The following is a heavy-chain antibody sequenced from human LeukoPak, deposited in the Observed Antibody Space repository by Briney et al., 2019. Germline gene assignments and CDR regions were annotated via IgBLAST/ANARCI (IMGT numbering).Heavy chain of an antibody. J-gene: IGHJ4*02. D-gene: IGHD3-22*01. CDR2: ISAGGDRT. Sequence: GGSLRLSCAASGFTFSDHAMSWVRQTPAKGLESVSSISAGGDRTHYADSVKGRFTVSRDNSKNTLYLHMNSLRAEDTAVYFCVYLDSSGYYYRRLRYWGQGTPVTVSS. CDR1: GFTFSDHA. V-gene: IGHV3-23*01. CDR3: VYLDSSGYYYRRLRY.